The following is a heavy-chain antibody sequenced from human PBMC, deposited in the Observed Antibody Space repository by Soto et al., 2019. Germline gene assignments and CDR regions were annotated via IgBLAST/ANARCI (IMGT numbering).Heavy chain of an antibody. CDR1: EYNFSTYW. V-gene: IGHV5-51*01. CDR2: IYPGDSDV. Sequence: GESLKISCKGSEYNFSTYWIAWVRQMPGKGLEWMGIIYPGDSDVTYSPSFQGQVTISVDNSKNTLYLQMNSLRAEDTAVYYCAKGSSYGDYYFDYWGQGTLVTVSS. J-gene: IGHJ4*02. D-gene: IGHD4-17*01. CDR3: AKGSSYGDYYFDY.